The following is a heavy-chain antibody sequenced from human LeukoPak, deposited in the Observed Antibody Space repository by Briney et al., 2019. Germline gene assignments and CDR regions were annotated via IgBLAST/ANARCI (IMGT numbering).Heavy chain of an antibody. CDR3: ARSKGHLDS. J-gene: IGHJ4*02. CDR2: TYYRSKWFN. V-gene: IGHV6-1*01. CDR1: GDSVSSNGAA. Sequence: SQTLSLTCAISGDSVSSNGAAWNWIRQSPSRGLEWLGRTYYRSKWFNDYAASVRSRITIKPDTPNNQFTLQLNSVTPEDTAMYFCARSKGHLDSWGQGTLVTVSS.